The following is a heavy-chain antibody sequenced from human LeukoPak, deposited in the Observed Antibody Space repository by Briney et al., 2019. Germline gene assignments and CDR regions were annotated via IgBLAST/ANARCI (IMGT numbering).Heavy chain of an antibody. D-gene: IGHD1-26*01. V-gene: IGHV3-49*03. CDR1: GFTFGDYT. J-gene: IGHJ4*02. CDR3: TRDPPTRY. Sequence: PGGSLRLSCTASGFTFGDYTITWIRQAPGKGLEWVGFIRKKADGGTPEYAASVKGRFIISRDDSKSIACLQMNSLKTDDTAVYYCTRDPPTRYWGQGTLVSVSS. CDR2: IRKKADGGTP.